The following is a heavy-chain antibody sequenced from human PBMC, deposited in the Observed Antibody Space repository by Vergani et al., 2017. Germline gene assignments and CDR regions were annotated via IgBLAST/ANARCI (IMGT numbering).Heavy chain of an antibody. Sequence: EVQLLESGGSLKQPGGSVRLSCAASGFTFSTYAMHWVRQAPGKGLEWVSALTGGGGSTYYADSFKGRFIISRDNSRDTLYLQMNSLRPEDTATYYCVKDAGSYVNFFDSWGKGTLVTVSS. V-gene: IGHV3-23*01. J-gene: IGHJ4*02. D-gene: IGHD1-26*01. CDR1: GFTFSTYA. CDR2: LTGGGGST. CDR3: VKDAGSYVNFFDS.